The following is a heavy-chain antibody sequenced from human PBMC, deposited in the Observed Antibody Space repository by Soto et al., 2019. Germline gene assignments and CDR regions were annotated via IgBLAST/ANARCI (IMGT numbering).Heavy chain of an antibody. CDR1: GGTFSSDA. V-gene: IGHV1-69*01. D-gene: IGHD5-18*01. J-gene: IGHJ5*02. Sequence: QVQLVQSGAEVRKPGSSVKVSCKASGGTFSSDAISWVRQAPGQGLEWMGGIIPMFGTENYAEKFHERVTITADESTNTAYLEVSSLRFADTAVYYCARAVETATAPLTTWGQGTVVT. CDR2: IIPMFGTE. CDR3: ARAVETATAPLTT.